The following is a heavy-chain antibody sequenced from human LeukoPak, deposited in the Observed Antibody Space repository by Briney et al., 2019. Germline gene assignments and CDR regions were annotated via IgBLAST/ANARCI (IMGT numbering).Heavy chain of an antibody. CDR1: GFTVSSKY. V-gene: IGHV3-66*01. CDR3: ARDQDRYDFWSGSRRGGMDV. CDR2: IYSGGST. J-gene: IGHJ6*02. Sequence: GGSLRLSCAASGFTVSSKYMSWVRQAPGKGLERVSVIYSGGSTYYADSVKGRFTISKDSSKNTLFLQMNSLRAEDTAVYYCARDQDRYDFWSGSRRGGMDVWGQGTTVTVSS. D-gene: IGHD3-3*01.